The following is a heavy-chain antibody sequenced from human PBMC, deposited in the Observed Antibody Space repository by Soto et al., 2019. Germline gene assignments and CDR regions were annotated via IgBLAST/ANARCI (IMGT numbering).Heavy chain of an antibody. Sequence: QTGGSLRLSCSASGFPFSRFAIHWVRQAPGKGLVYVSGISFNGGDTYHADSVKGRFSISRDNSKNTVYLQMSSLRAEDTAVYYCVKDGAVTFSGWFFDYWGQGTPVTVSS. J-gene: IGHJ4*02. CDR3: VKDGAVTFSGWFFDY. V-gene: IGHV3-64D*06. CDR1: GFPFSRFA. CDR2: ISFNGGDT. D-gene: IGHD4-4*01.